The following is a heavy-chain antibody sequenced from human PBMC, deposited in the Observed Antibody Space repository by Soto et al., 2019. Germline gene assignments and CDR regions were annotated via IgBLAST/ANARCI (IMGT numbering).Heavy chain of an antibody. Sequence: SVKVSCKASGGTFSSYAISWVRQAPGQGLEWMGGIIPIFGTANYAQKFQGRVTITADESTSTAYMELSSLRSEDTAVYYCAETRIRYFDWLFLDAFDIWGQGTMVTVSS. D-gene: IGHD3-9*01. V-gene: IGHV1-69*13. CDR2: IIPIFGTA. CDR1: GGTFSSYA. CDR3: AETRIRYFDWLFLDAFDI. J-gene: IGHJ3*02.